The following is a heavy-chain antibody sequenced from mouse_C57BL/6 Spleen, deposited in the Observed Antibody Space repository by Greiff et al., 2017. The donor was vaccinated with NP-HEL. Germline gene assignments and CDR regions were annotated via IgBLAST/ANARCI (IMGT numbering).Heavy chain of an antibody. CDR3: ARLGGYGSSHWYFDV. J-gene: IGHJ1*03. CDR2: IDPSDSYT. CDR1: GYTFTSYW. Sequence: QVQLQQPGAELVMPGASVKLSCKASGYTFTSYWMHWVKQRPGQGLEWIGEIDPSDSYTNYNQKFKGKSTLTVDKSSSTAYMQLSSLTSEDSAVYYCARLGGYGSSHWYFDVWGTGTTVTVSS. V-gene: IGHV1-69*01. D-gene: IGHD1-1*01.